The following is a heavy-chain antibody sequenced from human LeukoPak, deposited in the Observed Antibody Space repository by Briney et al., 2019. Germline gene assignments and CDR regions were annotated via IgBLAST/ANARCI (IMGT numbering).Heavy chain of an antibody. Sequence: ASVKVSCTASGYTFTAYYMHWVRQAPGQGLEWMGWIYPSSGATQYAQKFQGRVTMTRDTSITTAYMELSGLRSDDTAVYYCVGVTFSAYDDFDNWGQGTLVTVSS. J-gene: IGHJ4*02. CDR1: GYTFTAYY. CDR2: IYPSSGAT. V-gene: IGHV1-2*02. D-gene: IGHD5-12*01. CDR3: VGVTFSAYDDFDN.